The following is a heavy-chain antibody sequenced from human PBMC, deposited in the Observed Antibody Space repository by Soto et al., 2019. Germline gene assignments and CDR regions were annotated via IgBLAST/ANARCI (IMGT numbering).Heavy chain of an antibody. D-gene: IGHD6-19*01. CDR1: GGTFSTST. V-gene: IGHV1-69*13. CDR2: IIPLFGKA. Sequence: GASVKVSCKASGGTFSTSTSNWVRQAPGQGLEWMGGIIPLFGKATYAQKFQVRVSIPADGATSTAYMELSSLRSDDFAVYFCARVPSSGSPIFDYGGQGTQVTVSS. CDR3: ARVPSSGSPIFDY. J-gene: IGHJ4*02.